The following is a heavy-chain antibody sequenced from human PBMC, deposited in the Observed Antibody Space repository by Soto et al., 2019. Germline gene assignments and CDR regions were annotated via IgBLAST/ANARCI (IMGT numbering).Heavy chain of an antibody. V-gene: IGHV1-69*06. CDR2: ILPIYSTRNYA. J-gene: IGHJ4*02. Sequence: QVQLVQSGAEVRKPGSSVKVSCKASGGTFNKYAIIWVRQAPGQGPEWMGGILPIYSTRNYANYAHKFQGRVTITVDTSTSTAYMELSGLKSDDTAIYYCARGVVVVTNYYFDQWGQGTLVTVSS. D-gene: IGHD2-2*01. CDR3: ARGVVVVTNYYFDQ. CDR1: GGTFNKYA.